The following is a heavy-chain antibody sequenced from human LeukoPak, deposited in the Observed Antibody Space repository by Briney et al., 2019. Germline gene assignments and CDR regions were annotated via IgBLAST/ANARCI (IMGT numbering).Heavy chain of an antibody. J-gene: IGHJ3*02. V-gene: IGHV3-21*01. Sequence: GGSLRLSCAASGFTFTNYHMDWVRQAPGKGLEWVSFISSSTDYISYAYSVTGRFTISRENAKNSLYLKMNSLRAEDTAVYYCVKRAYSDYELRAFDIWGRGTMVTVSS. D-gene: IGHD5-12*01. CDR1: GFTFTNYH. CDR2: ISSSTDYI. CDR3: VKRAYSDYELRAFDI.